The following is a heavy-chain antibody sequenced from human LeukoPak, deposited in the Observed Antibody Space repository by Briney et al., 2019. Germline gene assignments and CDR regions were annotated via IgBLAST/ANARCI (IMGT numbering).Heavy chain of an antibody. V-gene: IGHV1-2*04. Sequence: ASVKVSCKASGYTFTGYYMHWVRQAPGQGLEWMGWINPNSGGTNYAQKFQGWVTMTRDTSISTAYMELSRLRSDDTAVYYCARDGAYRAAAGDYGMDVWGQGTTVTVSS. CDR2: INPNSGGT. CDR3: ARDGAYRAAAGDYGMDV. J-gene: IGHJ6*02. D-gene: IGHD6-13*01. CDR1: GYTFTGYY.